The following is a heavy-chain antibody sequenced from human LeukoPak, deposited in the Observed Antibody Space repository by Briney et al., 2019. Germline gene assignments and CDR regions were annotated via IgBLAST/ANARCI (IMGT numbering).Heavy chain of an antibody. Sequence: SETLSLTCTVSGDSISSYYWSWIRQPPGKGLEWIGYIYYSGSTIYNPSLKSRVTISVDTSKNQFSLKLSSVTAADTAVYYCASLRDGYNYVDYWGQGTLVTVSS. D-gene: IGHD5-12*01. CDR3: ASLRDGYNYVDY. CDR2: IYYSGST. V-gene: IGHV4-59*08. J-gene: IGHJ4*02. CDR1: GDSISSYY.